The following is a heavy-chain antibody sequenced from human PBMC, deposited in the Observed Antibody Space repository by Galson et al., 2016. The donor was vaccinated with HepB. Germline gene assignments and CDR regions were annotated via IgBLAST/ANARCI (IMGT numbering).Heavy chain of an antibody. CDR3: AKLPHIDGNSWVDY. Sequence: SLRLSCAASGFTVSSNYMSWVRQAPGKGLEWVSIIYRGDTSFYTDSVKGRFTISRDNSRNTLYLQMNSLRAEDTAGYYCAKLPHIDGNSWVDYWGQGTLVSVSS. J-gene: IGHJ4*02. D-gene: IGHD5-24*01. CDR2: IYRGDTS. CDR1: GFTVSSNY. V-gene: IGHV3-53*01.